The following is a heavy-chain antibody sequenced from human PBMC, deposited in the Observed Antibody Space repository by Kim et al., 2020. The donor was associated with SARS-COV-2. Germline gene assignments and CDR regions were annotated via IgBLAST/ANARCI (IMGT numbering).Heavy chain of an antibody. V-gene: IGHV4-4*02. CDR1: GGSISSSNW. CDR3: AVPVGATIMGAFDI. Sequence: SETLSLTCAVSGGSISSSNWWSWVRQPPGKGLEWIGEIYHSGSTNYNPSLKSRVTISVDKSKNQFSLKLSSVTAADTAVYYCAVPVGATIMGAFDIWGQGTMVTVSS. D-gene: IGHD1-26*01. CDR2: IYHSGST. J-gene: IGHJ3*02.